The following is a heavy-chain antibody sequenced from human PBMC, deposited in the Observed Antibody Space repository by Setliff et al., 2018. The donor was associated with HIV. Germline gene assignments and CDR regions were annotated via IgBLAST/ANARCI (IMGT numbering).Heavy chain of an antibody. Sequence: SETLSLTCTVSGGSISSYYWSWIRQPPGKGLEWIGYIYYSGSTNYNPSLKSRVTISVDTSKNQFSLKLSSVTAADTAVYYCARQDYYCYYMDVWGKGTTVTVSS. CDR2: IYYSGST. CDR3: ARQDYYCYYMDV. J-gene: IGHJ6*03. V-gene: IGHV4-59*08. CDR1: GGSISSYY.